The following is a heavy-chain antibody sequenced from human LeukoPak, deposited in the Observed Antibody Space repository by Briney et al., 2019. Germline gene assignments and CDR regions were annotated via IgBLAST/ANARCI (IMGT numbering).Heavy chain of an antibody. CDR2: VYYSGST. CDR3: ARNSSGGWFDP. Sequence: SETLSLTCTVSGGSISSSSYYWGWIRQPPGKGLEWIGSVYYSGSTSYNPSLKSRVTISVDTSKNQFSLKLSSVTAADTAVYYCARNSSGGWFDPWGQGTLVTVSS. J-gene: IGHJ5*02. D-gene: IGHD6-19*01. V-gene: IGHV4-39*01. CDR1: GGSISSSSYY.